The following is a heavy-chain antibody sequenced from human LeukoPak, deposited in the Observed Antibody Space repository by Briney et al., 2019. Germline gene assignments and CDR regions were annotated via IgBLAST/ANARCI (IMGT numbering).Heavy chain of an antibody. Sequence: SETLSLTCAVYGGSFSGYYWSWIRQPPGKGLEWIGEINHSGSTNYNPSLKSRVTISVDTSKNQFSLKLSSVTAADTAVYYCARDRGYDFRSGYAAPFDAFDIWGQGTMVTVSS. J-gene: IGHJ3*02. D-gene: IGHD3-3*01. CDR3: ARDRGYDFRSGYAAPFDAFDI. CDR2: INHSGST. CDR1: GGSFSGYY. V-gene: IGHV4-34*01.